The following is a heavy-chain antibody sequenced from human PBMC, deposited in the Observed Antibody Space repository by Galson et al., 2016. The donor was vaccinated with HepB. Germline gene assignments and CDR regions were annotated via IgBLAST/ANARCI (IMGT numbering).Heavy chain of an antibody. V-gene: IGHV3-23*01. Sequence: ALRPSCAASGFSSQMYASNWVRQAPGKELEWVSRINNGGGTTRYGDFGQGRFTISRDTSKNMVFLDMNRLRAEDTALYFCVKDAGRSGRQYFFDSWGQGTVVTV. D-gene: IGHD3-10*01. CDR3: VKDAGRSGRQYFFDS. J-gene: IGHJ4*02. CDR1: GFSSQMYA. CDR2: INNGGGTT.